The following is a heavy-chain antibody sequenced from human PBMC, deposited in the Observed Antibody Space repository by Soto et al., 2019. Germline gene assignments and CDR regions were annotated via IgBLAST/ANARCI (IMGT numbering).Heavy chain of an antibody. Sequence: QVQLVQSGAEVKKPGSSVKVSCKASGGTFSSYAISWVRQAPGQGLEWMGGIIPIFGTANYAQKFQGRVTITADESTITAYMELSSLRSEDTAVYYCAEGENSSSRNVGYYYGMDVWGQGTTVTVSS. CDR3: AEGENSSSRNVGYYYGMDV. CDR2: IIPIFGTA. V-gene: IGHV1-69*01. J-gene: IGHJ6*02. CDR1: GGTFSSYA. D-gene: IGHD6-13*01.